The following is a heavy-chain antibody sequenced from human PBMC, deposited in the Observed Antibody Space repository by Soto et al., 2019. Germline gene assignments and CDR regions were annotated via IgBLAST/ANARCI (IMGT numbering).Heavy chain of an antibody. CDR3: AKSYSSSWYGEVRVYGMDV. Sequence: PGGSLRLSCAASRFAFSSDWMSWVRRAPGKGLEWVANIKHDGSEEYYVDSVKGRFTISRDNPKNSLYLQMNSLGAEDTAVYYCAKSYSSSWYGEVRVYGMDVWGQGTTVTVSS. J-gene: IGHJ6*02. D-gene: IGHD6-13*01. CDR2: IKHDGSEE. CDR1: RFAFSSDW. V-gene: IGHV3-7*02.